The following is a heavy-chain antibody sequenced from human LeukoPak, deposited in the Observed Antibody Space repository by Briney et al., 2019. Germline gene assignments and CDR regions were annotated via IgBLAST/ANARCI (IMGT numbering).Heavy chain of an antibody. Sequence: SETLSLTCAVYGGSFSGYYWSWIRQPPGKGLEWIGEINHNGSTNYNPSLKSRVTISVDTSKNQFSLKLSSVTAADTAVYYCASSEMATNRYYFDYWGQGTLVTVSS. CDR2: INHNGST. V-gene: IGHV4-34*01. CDR1: GGSFSGYY. D-gene: IGHD5-24*01. CDR3: ASSEMATNRYYFDY. J-gene: IGHJ4*02.